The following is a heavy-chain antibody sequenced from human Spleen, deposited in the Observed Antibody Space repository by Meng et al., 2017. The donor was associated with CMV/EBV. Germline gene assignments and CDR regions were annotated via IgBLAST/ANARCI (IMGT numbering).Heavy chain of an antibody. Sequence: SLTCAGYGGSFSGYYWRWIRQPPGKGLEWIGEINHSGSTNYNPSLKSRVTISLDTSKNQFSLKLSSVTAADTALYYCARDWAAGGFDPWGQGTLVTVSS. CDR2: INHSGST. V-gene: IGHV4-34*01. D-gene: IGHD3/OR15-3a*01. CDR1: GGSFSGYY. J-gene: IGHJ5*02. CDR3: ARDWAAGGFDP.